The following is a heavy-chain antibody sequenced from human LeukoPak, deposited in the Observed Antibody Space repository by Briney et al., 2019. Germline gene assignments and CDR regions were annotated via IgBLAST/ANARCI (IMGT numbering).Heavy chain of an antibody. J-gene: IGHJ4*02. Sequence: PSEALSLTCAVYGGSFSGYYWSWIRQPPGKGQERIGEINHSGSTNYNPSLKSRVTISVDTSKNQFSLKLSSVTAADTAVYYCARGLIFGVVITNFDYWGQGTLVTVSS. D-gene: IGHD3-3*01. CDR2: INHSGST. CDR3: ARGLIFGVVITNFDY. CDR1: GGSFSGYY. V-gene: IGHV4-34*01.